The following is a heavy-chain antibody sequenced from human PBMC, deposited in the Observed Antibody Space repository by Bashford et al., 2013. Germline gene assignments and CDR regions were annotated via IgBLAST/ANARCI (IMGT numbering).Heavy chain of an antibody. CDR3: AREGVDTAMVLYYYYYGMDV. Sequence: GGSLRLSCAASGFTFSSYWMSWVRQAPGKGLEWVANIKQDGSEKYYVDSVKGRFTISRDNAKNSLYLQMNSLRAEDTAVYYCAREGVDTAMVLYYYYYGMDVWGQGTTVTVSS. J-gene: IGHJ6*02. V-gene: IGHV3-7*03. CDR1: GFTFSSYW. D-gene: IGHD5-18*01. CDR2: IKQDGSEK.